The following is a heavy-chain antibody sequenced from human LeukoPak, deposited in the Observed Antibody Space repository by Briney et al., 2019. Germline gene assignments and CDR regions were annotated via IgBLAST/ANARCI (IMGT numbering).Heavy chain of an antibody. CDR2: ISYDGSNK. J-gene: IGHJ4*02. D-gene: IGHD1-7*01. CDR1: GFTFSSYG. CDR3: AKALSKLELTYFDY. V-gene: IGHV3-30*18. Sequence: GRSLRLSCAASGFTFSSYGMHWVREAPGKGLEWVAVISYDGSNKYYADSVKGRFTISRDNSKNTLYLQMNSLRAEDTAVYYCAKALSKLELTYFDYWGREPWSPSPQ.